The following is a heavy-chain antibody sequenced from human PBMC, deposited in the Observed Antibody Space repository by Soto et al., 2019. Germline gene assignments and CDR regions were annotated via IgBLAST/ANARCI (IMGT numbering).Heavy chain of an antibody. V-gene: IGHV1-18*01. D-gene: IGHD6-13*01. CDR3: ARVAPPGYSSSYYYYMDV. J-gene: IGHJ6*03. Sequence: GASVKVSCKASGYTFTSYGISWVRQAPGQGLEWMGWISAYNGNTNYAQKLQGRVTMTTDTSTSTAYMELRSLRSDDTAVYYCARVAPPGYSSSYYYYMDVWGKGTTVTVSS. CDR1: GYTFTSYG. CDR2: ISAYNGNT.